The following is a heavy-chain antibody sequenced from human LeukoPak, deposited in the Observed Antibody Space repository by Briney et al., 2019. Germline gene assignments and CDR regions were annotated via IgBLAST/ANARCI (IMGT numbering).Heavy chain of an antibody. D-gene: IGHD6-13*01. V-gene: IGHV1-3*01. CDR3: ARDGEYSSSWYSAFDI. Sequence: VASVKVSCKASGYTFTSYAINWVRQAPGQRLEWMGWINAGKGNTKYSQKFQGRVTITRDKSASTAYMELSSLRSEDTAVYYCARDGEYSSSWYSAFDIWGQGTMVTVSS. CDR1: GYTFTSYA. CDR2: INAGKGNT. J-gene: IGHJ3*02.